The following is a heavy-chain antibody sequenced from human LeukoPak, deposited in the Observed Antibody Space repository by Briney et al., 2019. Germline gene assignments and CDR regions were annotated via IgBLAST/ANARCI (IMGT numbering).Heavy chain of an antibody. Sequence: ASVKVSCKVSGYTLTELSMHWVRQAPGKGLEWMGGFDPEDGETIYAQKFQGRVTMTEDTSTDTAYMELSSLRSEDTAVYYCATALVVGATAPHYYFDYWGQGTLVTVSS. CDR1: GYTLTELS. V-gene: IGHV1-24*01. CDR3: ATALVVGATAPHYYFDY. J-gene: IGHJ4*02. CDR2: FDPEDGET. D-gene: IGHD1-26*01.